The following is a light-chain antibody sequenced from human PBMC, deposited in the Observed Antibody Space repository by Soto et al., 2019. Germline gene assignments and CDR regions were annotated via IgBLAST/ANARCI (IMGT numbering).Light chain of an antibody. CDR3: QQSYSAPRT. CDR1: QTISTY. Sequence: DIQMTQSPSSLSASVGDRVTITCRASQTISTYLNWYQQKPGKAPRLLIHAASILQSWVPSRFSGNGSETGFTLAISSLQPEDFAIYYCQQSYSAPRTFGPGTKVQIK. CDR2: AAS. J-gene: IGKJ1*01. V-gene: IGKV1-39*01.